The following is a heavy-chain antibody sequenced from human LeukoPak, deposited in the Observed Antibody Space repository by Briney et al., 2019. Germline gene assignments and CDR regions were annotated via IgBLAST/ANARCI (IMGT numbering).Heavy chain of an antibody. D-gene: IGHD2-15*01. V-gene: IGHV7-4-1*02. CDR1: GYTFTNYA. CDR2: INTNTGNP. J-gene: IGHJ4*02. CDR3: ARVAGYCSDGSCYPLD. Sequence: ASVKVSCKASGYTFTNYAMNWVRQAPGQGLEWMGWINTNTGNPTYAQGFSGRCVFSLDTSVSTAYLQISSLKAEDTAVYFCARVAGYCSDGSCYPLDWGQGTLVTVSS.